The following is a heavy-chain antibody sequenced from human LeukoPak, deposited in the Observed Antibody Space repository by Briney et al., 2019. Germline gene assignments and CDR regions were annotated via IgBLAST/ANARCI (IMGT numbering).Heavy chain of an antibody. J-gene: IGHJ4*02. D-gene: IGHD6-19*01. CDR2: IFPSGGEI. Sequence: PGGSLRLSCAASGFTFSTFAMVWVRQPPGKGLEWVSSIFPSGGEIHYADSVRGRFTISRDNSKSTLSLQMNSLRAEDTAVYYCAKDPRLAVAGAHDYWGQGTLVTVSS. V-gene: IGHV3-23*01. CDR3: AKDPRLAVAGAHDY. CDR1: GFTFSTFA.